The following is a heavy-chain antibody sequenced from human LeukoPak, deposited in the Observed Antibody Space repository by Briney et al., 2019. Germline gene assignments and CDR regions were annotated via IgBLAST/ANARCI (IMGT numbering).Heavy chain of an antibody. CDR3: AKNAHYQGYSYGGIDC. V-gene: IGHV3-30*18. CDR2: ISYDGSDK. D-gene: IGHD5-18*01. Sequence: GRSLRLSCAASGFTFSSYGMHWVRQAPGKGLEWVAVISYDGSDKYSADSVKGRFTISRDNSKNTLYLQMNSLRAEDTAVYYCAKNAHYQGYSYGGIDCWGQGTLVTVSS. J-gene: IGHJ4*02. CDR1: GFTFSSYG.